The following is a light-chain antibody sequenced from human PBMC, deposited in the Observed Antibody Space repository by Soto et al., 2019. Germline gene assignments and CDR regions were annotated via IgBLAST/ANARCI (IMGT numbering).Light chain of an antibody. Sequence: QSVLTQPPSASGTPGQRVTISCSGSSSNIGSHTVNWYQHLPGTAPKLLIYSNYQRPSGVPDRFSGSKSGTSASLAISGLQSEDEADYYCAAWDDSLNGPVFGGGTKVTVL. CDR1: SSNIGSHT. CDR3: AAWDDSLNGPV. J-gene: IGLJ2*01. CDR2: SNY. V-gene: IGLV1-44*01.